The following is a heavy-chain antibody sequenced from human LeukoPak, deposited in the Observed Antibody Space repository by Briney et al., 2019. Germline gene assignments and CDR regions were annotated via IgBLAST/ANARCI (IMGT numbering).Heavy chain of an antibody. Sequence: SETLSLTCTVSGGSISSYYWSWIRQPPGKGLEWIGNIYYSGSTNYNPSLKSRVTISVDTSKNQFSLKLSSVTAADTAVYYCARHVGAAMVTGFDPWGQGTLVTVSS. CDR2: IYYSGST. J-gene: IGHJ5*02. V-gene: IGHV4-59*08. D-gene: IGHD5-18*01. CDR1: GGSISSYY. CDR3: ARHVGAAMVTGFDP.